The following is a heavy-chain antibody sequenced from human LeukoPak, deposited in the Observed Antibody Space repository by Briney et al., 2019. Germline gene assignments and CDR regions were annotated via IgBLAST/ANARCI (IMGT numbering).Heavy chain of an antibody. J-gene: IGHJ4*02. CDR3: AKDLSSGRLYYFDY. CDR1: GFTFSSYG. V-gene: IGHV3-30*18. Sequence: PARSLRLSCAASGFTFSSYGLHWVRQAPGKGLEWVAGISYDGSNKYYADTVKGRFTISRDNSKNTLYLQMNSLRAEDTAVYYCAKDLSSGRLYYFDYWGQGTLVTVSS. D-gene: IGHD6-19*01. CDR2: ISYDGSNK.